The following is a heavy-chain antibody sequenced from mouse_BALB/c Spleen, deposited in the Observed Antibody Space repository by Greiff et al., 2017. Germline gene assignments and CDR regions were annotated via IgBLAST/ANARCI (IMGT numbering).Heavy chain of an antibody. D-gene: IGHD2-12*01. CDR1: GFTFSSFG. V-gene: IGHV5-17*02. CDR3: ARLRRDYYAMDY. CDR2: ISSGSSTI. J-gene: IGHJ4*01. Sequence: EVMLVESGGGLVQPGGSRKLSCAASGFTFSSFGMHWVRQAPEKGPEWVAYISSGSSTIYYADTVKGRFTISRDNPKNTLFLQMTSLRSEDTAMYYCARLRRDYYAMDYWGQGTSVTVSS.